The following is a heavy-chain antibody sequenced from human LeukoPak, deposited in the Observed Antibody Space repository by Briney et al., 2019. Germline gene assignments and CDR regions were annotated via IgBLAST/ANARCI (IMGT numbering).Heavy chain of an antibody. CDR1: GFTFSSYE. V-gene: IGHV3-48*03. CDR2: ISSSGSTI. Sequence: GGSLRLSCAASGFTFSSYEMNWVRQAPGKGLEWVSYISSSGSTIYYADSVKGRFTISRDNAKNSLYLQMSSLRAEDTAVYYCARDIDDSSGHSYFDYWGQGTLVTVSS. J-gene: IGHJ4*02. D-gene: IGHD3-22*01. CDR3: ARDIDDSSGHSYFDY.